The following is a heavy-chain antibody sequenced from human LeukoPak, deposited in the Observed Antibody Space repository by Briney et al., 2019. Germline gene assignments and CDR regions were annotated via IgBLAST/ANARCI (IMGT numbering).Heavy chain of an antibody. D-gene: IGHD1-26*01. CDR1: GYTFTGYY. Sequence: ASAKVSCKASGYTFTGYYMHWVRQAPGQGLEWMGRINPNSGGTNYAQKFQGRVTMTRDTSISTAYMELSRLRSDDTAVYYCARDKEWELLMYYFDYWGQGTLVTVSS. CDR3: ARDKEWELLMYYFDY. CDR2: INPNSGGT. V-gene: IGHV1-2*06. J-gene: IGHJ4*02.